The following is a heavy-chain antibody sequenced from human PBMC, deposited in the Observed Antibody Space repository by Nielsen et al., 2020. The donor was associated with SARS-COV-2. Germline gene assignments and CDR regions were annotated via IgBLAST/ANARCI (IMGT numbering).Heavy chain of an antibody. CDR2: ISSSGNTV. D-gene: IGHD2-2*01. CDR1: GFTFSRYS. Sequence: LKISCAASGFTFSRYSMNWVRQAPGKGLEWVSYISSSGNTVYYGDSVRGRFTISRDNAKNSLYLQINSLRAEDTAVYYCARAPTSCHVFDHWGQGTLVTVPS. CDR3: ARAPTSCHVFDH. V-gene: IGHV3-48*01. J-gene: IGHJ4*02.